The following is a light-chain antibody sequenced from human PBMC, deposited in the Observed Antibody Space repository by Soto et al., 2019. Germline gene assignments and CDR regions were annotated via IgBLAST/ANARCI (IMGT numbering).Light chain of an antibody. V-gene: IGKV3-11*01. CDR2: DTS. CDR1: QSVSSY. Sequence: EIVLTQSPGILSLSPGERATLSCRASQSVSSYLAWYEQKPGQAPRLLIYDTSKRATGIPARFSGSGSGTDFPLTISSLEPEDFAVYYCQQRSNWPRTFGQGTKVEIK. J-gene: IGKJ1*01. CDR3: QQRSNWPRT.